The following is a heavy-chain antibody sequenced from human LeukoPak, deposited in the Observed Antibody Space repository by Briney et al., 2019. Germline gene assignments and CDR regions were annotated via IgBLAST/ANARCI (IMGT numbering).Heavy chain of an antibody. J-gene: IGHJ3*02. V-gene: IGHV3-30*02. D-gene: IGHD6-6*01. Sequence: GGSLRLSCAASGFTFSSYGMHWVRQAPGKGLEWVAFIRYDGSNKYYADSVKGRFTISRDNSKNTLYLQMNSLRAEDTAVYYCAKRDGKGTSIAARPAYAFDIWGQGTMVTVSS. CDR2: IRYDGSNK. CDR1: GFTFSSYG. CDR3: AKRDGKGTSIAARPAYAFDI.